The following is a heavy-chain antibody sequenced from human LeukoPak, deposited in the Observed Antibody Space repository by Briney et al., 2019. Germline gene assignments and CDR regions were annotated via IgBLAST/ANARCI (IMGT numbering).Heavy chain of an antibody. V-gene: IGHV1-18*01. CDR1: GYTFTSYD. CDR2: ISAYNGNT. J-gene: IGHJ4*02. CDR3: AVAGYCGGDCYSDY. Sequence: ASVKVSCKASGYTFTSYDINWVRQATGQGLEWMGWISAYNGNTNYAQKLQGRVTMTTDTSTSTAYMELRSLRSDDTAVYYCAVAGYCGGDCYSDYWGQGTLVTVSS. D-gene: IGHD2-21*02.